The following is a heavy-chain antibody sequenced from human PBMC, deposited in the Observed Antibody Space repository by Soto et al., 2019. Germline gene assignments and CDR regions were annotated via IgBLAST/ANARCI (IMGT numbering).Heavy chain of an antibody. CDR2: INSDGSST. CDR1: GFTFSSYW. Sequence: GGSLRLSCAASGFTFSSYWMHWVRQAPGKGLVWVSRINSDGSSTSYADSVKGRFTISRDNAKNTLYLQMNRLRAEDTAVYYCARPDQIRYYDILTGYPHDAFDIWGQGTMVTVSS. CDR3: ARPDQIRYYDILTGYPHDAFDI. V-gene: IGHV3-74*01. J-gene: IGHJ3*02. D-gene: IGHD3-9*01.